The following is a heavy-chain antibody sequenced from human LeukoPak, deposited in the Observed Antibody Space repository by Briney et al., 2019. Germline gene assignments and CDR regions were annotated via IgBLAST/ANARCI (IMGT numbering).Heavy chain of an antibody. D-gene: IGHD2-2*01. J-gene: IGHJ4*02. CDR2: INHSGST. Sequence: PSETLSLTCAVYGGSFSGYYWSWIRQPPGKGLEWIGEINHSGSTNYNPSLKSRVTISVDTSKNQFSLKLSSVTAADTAVYYCARSQWKVVPAAYFDYWGQGTLVTVSS. CDR3: ARSQWKVVPAAYFDY. CDR1: GGSFSGYY. V-gene: IGHV4-34*01.